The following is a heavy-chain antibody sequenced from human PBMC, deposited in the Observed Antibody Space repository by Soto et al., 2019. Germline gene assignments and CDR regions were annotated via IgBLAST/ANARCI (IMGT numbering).Heavy chain of an antibody. J-gene: IGHJ6*03. D-gene: IGHD4-4*01. CDR1: GGSFSGYY. CDR3: ARGGRGRTVTTENYYYYMDV. Sequence: SETLSLTCAVYGGSFSGYYWSWIRQPPGKGLEWIGEINHSGSTNYNPSLKSRVTISVDTSKNQFSLKLSSVTAADTAVYYCARGGRGRTVTTENYYYYMDVWGKGATVTVSS. V-gene: IGHV4-34*01. CDR2: INHSGST.